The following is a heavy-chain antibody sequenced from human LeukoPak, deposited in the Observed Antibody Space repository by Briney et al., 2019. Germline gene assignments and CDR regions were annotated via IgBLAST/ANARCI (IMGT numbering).Heavy chain of an antibody. J-gene: IGHJ5*02. Sequence: SETLSLTCTVSGYSISSGYYRGWIRQPPGKGLEWSGSIYHSGSTYYNPAVESRDTMTVDTSKNQFSLKLSSVTARDTAVYYCARWKRITMVRGASYSNWIDPWGQGTLVTVSS. CDR1: GYSISSGYY. CDR2: IYHSGST. D-gene: IGHD3-10*01. CDR3: ARWKRITMVRGASYSNWIDP. V-gene: IGHV4-38-2*02.